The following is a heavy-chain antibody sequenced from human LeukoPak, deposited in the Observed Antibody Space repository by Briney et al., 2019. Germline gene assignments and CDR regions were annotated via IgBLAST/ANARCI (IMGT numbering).Heavy chain of an antibody. CDR2: INTRTANP. J-gene: IGHJ4*02. Sequence: ASVTVSCKASGYTFTGYYMHWVRQAPGQGLEWMGWINTRTANPTYAQGFVGRFVFSVDTSVNTAYLQISSLKAEDTAVYYCVRVGVLTTVFDYWGQGTLVAVSS. CDR3: VRVGVLTTVFDY. V-gene: IGHV7-4-1*02. D-gene: IGHD4/OR15-4a*01. CDR1: GYTFTGYY.